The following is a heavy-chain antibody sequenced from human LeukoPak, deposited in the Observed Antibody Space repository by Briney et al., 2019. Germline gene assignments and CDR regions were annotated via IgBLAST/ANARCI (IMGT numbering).Heavy chain of an antibody. CDR3: AKDLEEQQLVLDY. CDR2: ISGSGGST. V-gene: IGHV3-23*01. Sequence: PGGSLRLSCAASGFTFSSDAMSWVRQAPGKGLEWVSAISGSGGSTYYADSVKGRFTISRDNSKNTLYLQMNSLRAEDTAVYYCAKDLEEQQLVLDYWGQGTLVTVSS. CDR1: GFTFSSDA. D-gene: IGHD6-13*01. J-gene: IGHJ4*02.